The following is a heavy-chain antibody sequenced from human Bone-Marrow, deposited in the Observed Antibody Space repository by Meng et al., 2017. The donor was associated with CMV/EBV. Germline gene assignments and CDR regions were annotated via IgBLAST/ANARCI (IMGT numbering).Heavy chain of an antibody. CDR2: INPNSGGT. J-gene: IGHJ5*02. CDR3: ARAPRGSYYSTTKLSNWFDP. CDR1: GFTFSSYA. D-gene: IGHD1-26*01. V-gene: IGHV1-2*02. Sequence: GESLKISCAASGFTFSSYAMHWVRQAPGQGLEWMGWINPNSGGTNYAQKFQGRVTMTRDTSISTAYMELSRLRSDDTAVYYCARAPRGSYYSTTKLSNWFDPWGQGTLVTVSS.